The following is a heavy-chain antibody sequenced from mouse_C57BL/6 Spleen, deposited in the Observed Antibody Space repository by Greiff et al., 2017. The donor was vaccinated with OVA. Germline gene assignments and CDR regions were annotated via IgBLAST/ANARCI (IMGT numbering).Heavy chain of an antibody. D-gene: IGHD2-5*01. J-gene: IGHJ1*03. CDR1: GFSLTSYG. CDR2: IWSGGST. Sequence: VQRVESGPGLVQPSQSLSITCTVSGFSLTSYGVHWVRQSPGKGLEWLGVIWSGGSTDYNAAFISRLSISKDNSKSQVFFKMNSLQADDTAIYYCAIYSNSSIPAWYFDVWGTGTTVTVSS. V-gene: IGHV2-2*01. CDR3: AIYSNSSIPAWYFDV.